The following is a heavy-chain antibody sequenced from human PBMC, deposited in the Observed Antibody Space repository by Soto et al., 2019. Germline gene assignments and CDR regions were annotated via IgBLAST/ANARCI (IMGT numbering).Heavy chain of an antibody. CDR1: GFTFSSYA. D-gene: IGHD2-2*01. J-gene: IGHJ1*01. CDR3: AKEREFQLLVH. CDR2: ISGTGGST. V-gene: IGHV3-23*01. Sequence: EVQLLESGGGLVQPGGSLRLSCAASGFTFSSYAMSWVRQAPGKGLEWVSAISGTGGSTYYADSVKGRFTISRDNSKNMLYVQMNSLRAEDTAVYYCAKEREFQLLVHWGQGALVTVSS.